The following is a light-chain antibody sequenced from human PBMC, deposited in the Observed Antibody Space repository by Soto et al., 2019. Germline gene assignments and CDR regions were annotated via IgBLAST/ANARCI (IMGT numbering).Light chain of an antibody. CDR3: QQRSNWPPFT. J-gene: IGKJ3*01. V-gene: IGKV3-11*01. CDR2: DAS. CDR1: QSVSSY. Sequence: EIVLTQSPATLSLSPGERATLSCMASQSVSSYLAWYQQKPGQAPRLLIYDASNRATGIPARFSGSGSGTDFTLTISSLEPEDFAVYYCQQRSNWPPFTFGPGTKVDIK.